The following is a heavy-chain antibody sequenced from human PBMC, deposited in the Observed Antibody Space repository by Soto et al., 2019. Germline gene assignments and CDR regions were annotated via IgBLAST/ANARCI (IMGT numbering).Heavy chain of an antibody. J-gene: IGHJ3*02. Sequence: QVQLQESGPGLVKPSQTLSLTCTVSGGSISSNNYFWSWIRQHPGKCLEWIGYTSYTGSAYYSPPLESRVTISVDTSKNQFSLRLKSVTAADTAMYYCAREVVSPATSDAFDIWGQGTMVTVSS. D-gene: IGHD1-26*01. CDR1: GGSISSNNYF. CDR2: TSYTGSA. CDR3: AREVVSPATSDAFDI. V-gene: IGHV4-31*03.